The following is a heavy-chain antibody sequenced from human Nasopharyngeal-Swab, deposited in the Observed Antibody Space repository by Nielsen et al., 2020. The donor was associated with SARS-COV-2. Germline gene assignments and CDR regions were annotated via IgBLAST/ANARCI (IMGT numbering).Heavy chain of an antibody. CDR3: ARSPGGVWLAVAEDAFDI. V-gene: IGHV3-11*01. J-gene: IGHJ3*02. CDR2: ISSSGTTT. CDR1: GFIFDDYY. Sequence: GESLKISCAASGFIFDDYYMNWIRQAPGKGLEWVSYISSSGTTTKYADSVKGRFTISRDNAKNSLYLQMSSLRAEDTAVYYCARSPGGVWLAVAEDAFDIWGQGTMVTVSS. D-gene: IGHD3-10*01.